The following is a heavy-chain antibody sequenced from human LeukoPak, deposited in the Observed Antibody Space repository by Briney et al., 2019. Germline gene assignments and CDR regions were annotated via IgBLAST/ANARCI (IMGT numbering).Heavy chain of an antibody. V-gene: IGHV3-30*03. CDR2: ISYDGSNK. J-gene: IGHJ5*02. Sequence: GGSLRLSCAASGFTFSSYGMHWVRQAPGKGLEWVAVISYDGSNKYYADSVKGRFTISRDNSKNTLYLQMNSLRVEDTAVYYCARGSTLGSCTSSSCHNWFDPWGQGTLVTVSS. D-gene: IGHD2-2*01. CDR3: ARGSTLGSCTSSSCHNWFDP. CDR1: GFTFSSYG.